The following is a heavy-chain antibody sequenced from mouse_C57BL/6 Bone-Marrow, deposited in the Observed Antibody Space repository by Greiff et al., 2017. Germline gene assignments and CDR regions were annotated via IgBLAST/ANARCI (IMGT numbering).Heavy chain of an antibody. V-gene: IGHV3-6*01. Sequence: EVQLQQSGPGLVKPSQSLSLTCSVTGYSITSGYYWNWIRQFPGNKLEWMGYISYDGSNNYNPSLKNRISITRDTSKNQFFLKLNSVTTEDTATSDCATLLLLRFAYWGQGTLVTVSA. J-gene: IGHJ3*01. D-gene: IGHD2-3*01. CDR3: ATLLLLRFAY. CDR2: ISYDGSN. CDR1: GYSITSGYY.